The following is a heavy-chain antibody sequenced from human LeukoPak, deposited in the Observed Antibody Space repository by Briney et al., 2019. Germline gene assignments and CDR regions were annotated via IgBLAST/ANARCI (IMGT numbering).Heavy chain of an antibody. V-gene: IGHV3-30*02. CDR2: ILSDGSKD. CDR1: GFIFSSYG. Sequence: PGGSLRLSCAASGFIFSSYGMHWVRQAPGKGLEWVAVILSDGSKDFYADSVKGRFTISRDNSKNTLYLQMNSLRAEDTAVYYCAKVLEWLLSSNYMDVWGKGTTVTVSS. CDR3: AKVLEWLLSSNYMDV. J-gene: IGHJ6*03. D-gene: IGHD3-3*01.